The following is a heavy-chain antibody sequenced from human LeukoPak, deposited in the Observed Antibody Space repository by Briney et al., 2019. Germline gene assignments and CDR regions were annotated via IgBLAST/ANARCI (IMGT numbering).Heavy chain of an antibody. V-gene: IGHV3-30*18. Sequence: GGSLSLSCAASGFTFSSYGMHWVRQAPGKGLEWVAVISYDGSNKYYADSVKGRFTISRDNSKNTLYLQMNSLRAEDTAVYYCAKVTPRQQLVPYFQHWGQGTLVTVSS. D-gene: IGHD6-13*01. J-gene: IGHJ1*01. CDR3: AKVTPRQQLVPYFQH. CDR2: ISYDGSNK. CDR1: GFTFSSYG.